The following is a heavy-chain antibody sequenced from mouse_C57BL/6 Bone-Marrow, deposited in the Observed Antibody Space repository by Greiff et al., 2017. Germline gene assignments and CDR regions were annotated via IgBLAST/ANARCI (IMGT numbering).Heavy chain of an antibody. CDR1: GFTFSSYG. D-gene: IGHD4-1*01. CDR2: ISSGGSYT. V-gene: IGHV5-6*01. J-gene: IGHJ3*01. Sequence: EVKLVESGGDLVKPGGSLKLSCAASGFTFSSYGMSWVRQTPDKRLEWVATISSGGSYTYYPDSVKGRFTISRDNAKNTLYLQMSSLKSEDTAMYYCASPNWDFAWFAYWGQGTLVTVSA. CDR3: ASPNWDFAWFAY.